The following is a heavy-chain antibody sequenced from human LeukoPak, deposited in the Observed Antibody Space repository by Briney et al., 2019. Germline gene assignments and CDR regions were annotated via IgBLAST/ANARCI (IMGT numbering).Heavy chain of an antibody. CDR1: GGSISRYY. D-gene: IGHD3-22*01. V-gene: IGHV4-4*07. Sequence: PSETLSLTCTVSGGSISRYYWTWIRQPAGEGLEWIGRIYSSGTNYNSSLKSRVTFSIDTSKNQFSLKLNSVTAADTAVYYCAGSFYDSSGPDYWGQGTLVTVSS. CDR2: IYSSGT. J-gene: IGHJ4*02. CDR3: AGSFYDSSGPDY.